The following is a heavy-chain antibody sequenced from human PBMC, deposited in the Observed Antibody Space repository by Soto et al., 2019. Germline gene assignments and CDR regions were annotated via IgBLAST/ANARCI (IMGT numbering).Heavy chain of an antibody. J-gene: IGHJ3*02. D-gene: IGHD4-17*01. CDR2: ISAGGGST. V-gene: IGHV3-23*01. Sequence: GGSLRLSCVASGFTFSTCAMNWVRQAPGKGLEWVSAISAGGGSTYYADSVKGRFTISRDNSITTLFMQMSSLRPEDTAVYYCAHPRGYGVFDAYDIWGQGAMVTVSS. CDR1: GFTFSTCA. CDR3: AHPRGYGVFDAYDI.